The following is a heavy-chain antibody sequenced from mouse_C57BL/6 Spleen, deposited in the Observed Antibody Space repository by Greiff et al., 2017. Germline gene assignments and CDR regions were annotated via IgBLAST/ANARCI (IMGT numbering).Heavy chain of an antibody. CDR2: ISYDGSN. D-gene: IGHD2-4*01. J-gene: IGHJ4*01. CDR1: GYSITSGYY. Sequence: ESGPGLVKPSQSLSLTCSVTGYSITSGYYWNWIRQFPGNKLEWMGYISYDGSNNYNPSLKNRISITRDTSKNQFFLKLNSVTTEDTATYYCARGIYYDYDDGYGYWGQGTSVTVSS. CDR3: ARGIYYDYDDGYGY. V-gene: IGHV3-6*01.